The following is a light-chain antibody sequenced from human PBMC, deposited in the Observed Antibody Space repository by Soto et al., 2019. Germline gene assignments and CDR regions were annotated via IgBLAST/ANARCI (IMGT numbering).Light chain of an antibody. CDR3: QQSYTTPS. CDR1: HAIGNS. J-gene: IGKJ4*01. Sequence: DIQITQSPSSLSSSVGDRVTITCLASHAIGNSLNWYQQRPGRAPKVLIYAASNLQSGVPSRFSGSGSGTDFTLTISTLQPEDFATYYCQQSYTTPSFGGGTKVDIK. V-gene: IGKV1-39*01. CDR2: AAS.